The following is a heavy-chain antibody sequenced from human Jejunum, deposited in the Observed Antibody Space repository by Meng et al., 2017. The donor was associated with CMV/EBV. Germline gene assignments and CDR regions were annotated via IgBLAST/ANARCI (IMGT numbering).Heavy chain of an antibody. CDR2: IDSSDRT. Sequence: EASGFTFSSFAMTWVRQAPGKGLEWVSTIDSSDRTYYADSVKGRFTISRDNSMNTLHLQMNSLRAEDTAVYYCAKSLVDTAMDLDEWGQETLVTVSS. J-gene: IGHJ4*02. D-gene: IGHD5-18*01. CDR3: AKSLVDTAMDLDE. CDR1: GFTFSSFA. V-gene: IGHV3-23*01.